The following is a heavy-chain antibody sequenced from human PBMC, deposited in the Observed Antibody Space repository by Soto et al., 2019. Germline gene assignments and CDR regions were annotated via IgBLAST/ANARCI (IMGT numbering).Heavy chain of an antibody. Sequence: EVQLVESGGGLVKPGGSLRLSCAASGFTFSSYSMNWVRQATGKGLEWVSSISRGSDYIFYADSVKGRFTISRDNAKNSLFLQMTSLTAEDTAVYYCARSQVGDAFNVWGQGTVVTVSS. CDR3: ARSQVGDAFNV. CDR1: GFTFSSYS. CDR2: ISRGSDYI. J-gene: IGHJ3*01. V-gene: IGHV3-21*01.